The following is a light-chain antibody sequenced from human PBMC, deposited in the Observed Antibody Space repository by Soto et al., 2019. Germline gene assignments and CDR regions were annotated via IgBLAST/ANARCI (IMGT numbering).Light chain of an antibody. CDR1: QTISRY. CDR3: QQTSDHARVN. CDR2: TAS. Sequence: SRCSWGGAGVSITCRANQTISRYLHWYQHIPGEAPKLLIFTASILRSGVPSRFSGSGSGPHFPHTISSPQPDDLAPYHSQQTSDHARVNIAGGTKVDIK. J-gene: IGKJ4*01. V-gene: IGKV1-39*01.